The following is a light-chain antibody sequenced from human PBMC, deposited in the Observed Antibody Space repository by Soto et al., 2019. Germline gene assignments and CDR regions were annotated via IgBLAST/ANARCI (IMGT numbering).Light chain of an antibody. V-gene: IGKV3-20*01. Sequence: IVLTQSPGTLSLSPGERATLSCRASQRVPTKYLAWFQQKPGQAPRLLMNDVSTRVTGFPDRFSGSGSEANFTLTISRLEPEDFAVYYCQHYGDSPSFGGGTKVEMK. CDR2: DVS. J-gene: IGKJ4*01. CDR3: QHYGDSPS. CDR1: QRVPTKY.